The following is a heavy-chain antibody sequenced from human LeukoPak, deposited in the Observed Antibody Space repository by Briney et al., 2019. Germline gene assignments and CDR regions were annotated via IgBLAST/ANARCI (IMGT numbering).Heavy chain of an antibody. V-gene: IGHV3-21*01. Sequence: GGSLRLSCAASGFSFSSYNMNWVRLTPGKGLEWVSSITSSSTYTFYADSVKGRFTISRDNAKNSLDLEMNSLRAEDTAVYYCARGSGGLNYDFFTGYSPNPPYFDYWGQGALVTVSS. CDR2: ITSSSTYT. CDR1: GFSFSSYN. CDR3: ARGSGGLNYDFFTGYSPNPPYFDY. D-gene: IGHD3-9*01. J-gene: IGHJ4*02.